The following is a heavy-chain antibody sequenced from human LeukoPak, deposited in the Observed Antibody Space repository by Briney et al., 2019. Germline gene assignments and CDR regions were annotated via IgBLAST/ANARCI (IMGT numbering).Heavy chain of an antibody. V-gene: IGHV3-15*01. CDR3: TTTGGFYCSSTSCDDY. D-gene: IGHD2-2*01. Sequence: GGSLRLSCAASGFTFSGSAMHWVRQAPGKGLEWVGRIKSKTDGGTTDYAAPVKGRFTISRDDSKNTLYLQMNSLKTEDTAVYYCTTTGGFYCSSTSCDDYWGQGTLVTVSS. CDR1: GFTFSGSA. J-gene: IGHJ4*02. CDR2: IKSKTDGGTT.